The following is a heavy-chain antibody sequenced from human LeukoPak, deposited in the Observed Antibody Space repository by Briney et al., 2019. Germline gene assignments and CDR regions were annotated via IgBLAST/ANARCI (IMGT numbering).Heavy chain of an antibody. D-gene: IGHD2-2*01. Sequence: ASVKVSCKASGGTFSNYAISWVRQAPGQGLEWMGGIIPIFGTANYAQKFQGRVTITADKSTTTAYMELSSLRSEDTAIYYCAKVVMTSANWFDPWGQGTLVTVSS. J-gene: IGHJ5*02. V-gene: IGHV1-69*06. CDR1: GGTFSNYA. CDR2: IIPIFGTA. CDR3: AKVVMTSANWFDP.